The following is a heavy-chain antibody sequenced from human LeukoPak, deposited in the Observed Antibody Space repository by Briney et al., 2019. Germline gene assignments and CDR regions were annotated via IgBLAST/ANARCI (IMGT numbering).Heavy chain of an antibody. Sequence: PSETLSLTCTVSGGSISSSSYYWGWIRQPPGKGLEWIGSIYYSGSTYYNPSLKSRVTISVDTSKNQFSLKLSSVTAADTAVYYCATVTTERDYFDYWGQGTLVTVSS. D-gene: IGHD4-17*01. CDR3: ATVTTERDYFDY. J-gene: IGHJ4*02. V-gene: IGHV4-39*01. CDR1: GGSISSSSYY. CDR2: IYYSGST.